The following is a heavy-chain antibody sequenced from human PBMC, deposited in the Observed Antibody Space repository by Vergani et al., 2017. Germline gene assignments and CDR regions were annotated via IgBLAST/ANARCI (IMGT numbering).Heavy chain of an antibody. D-gene: IGHD3-22*01. V-gene: IGHV3-53*01. CDR3: ARVGGNVVSSGFGLDY. CDR2: IYSGGST. Sequence: VQLQQWGAGLLKPSETLSLTCAVYGGSFSGYYMSWVRQAPGKGLEWVSVIYSGGSTYYADSVKGRFTISRDNSKNTLYLQMNSLRAEDTAVYYCARVGGNVVSSGFGLDYWGQGTLVTVSS. CDR1: GGSFSGYY. J-gene: IGHJ4*02.